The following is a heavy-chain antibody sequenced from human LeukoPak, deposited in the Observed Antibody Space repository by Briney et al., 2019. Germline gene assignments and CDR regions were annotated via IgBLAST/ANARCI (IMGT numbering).Heavy chain of an antibody. Sequence: PGFSLTLSCAASGFTFNDYGMSWLRQAPGKGLKWVSAINWYGGSTGYADSVKGRFPISRDNSKNTLYLQMNSLRAEDTAVFYCAKPDGDYVGQLDVFDIWGQGTMVTVSS. CDR3: AKPDGDYVGQLDVFDI. J-gene: IGHJ3*02. CDR2: INWYGGST. D-gene: IGHD4-17*01. V-gene: IGHV3-20*04. CDR1: GFTFNDYG.